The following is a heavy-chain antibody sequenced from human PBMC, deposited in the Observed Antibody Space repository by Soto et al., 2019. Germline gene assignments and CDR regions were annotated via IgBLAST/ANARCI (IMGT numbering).Heavy chain of an antibody. D-gene: IGHD3-22*01. V-gene: IGHV3-11*06. CDR1: GFSFSDYY. CDR2: ISSTATYT. J-gene: IGHJ4*02. Sequence: GGSLRLSCAVSGFSFSDYYMNWIRQAPGKGLEWLSYISSTATYTNYADSVRGRFTLSRDSAKNSLYLDMNGLRAEDTAVYYCARARLVVEGRFDYWGQGTLVTVSS. CDR3: ARARLVVEGRFDY.